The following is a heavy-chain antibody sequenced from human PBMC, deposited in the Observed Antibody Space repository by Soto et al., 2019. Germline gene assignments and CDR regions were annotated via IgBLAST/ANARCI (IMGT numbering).Heavy chain of an antibody. CDR2: ISSSGSTI. D-gene: IGHD3-3*02. CDR1: GFTFSSYE. J-gene: IGHJ4*02. CDR3: SGAPFATSGRHP. Sequence: EVQLVESGGGLVQPGGSLRLSCAASGFTFSSYEMDWVRQAPGKGLEWVSYISSSGSTIYYADSVKGRFTISRDNAKNSLYLQLNSLSADATAVYYCSGAPFATSGRHPWGQGTLVTVAS. V-gene: IGHV3-48*03.